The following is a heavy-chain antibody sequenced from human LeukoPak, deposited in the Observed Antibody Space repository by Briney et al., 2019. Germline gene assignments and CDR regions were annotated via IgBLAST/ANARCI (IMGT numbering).Heavy chain of an antibody. CDR3: ARGHYDVLAASYKWTPHY. D-gene: IGHD3-9*01. V-gene: IGHV3-48*03. Sequence: GGSLTLSCAASGFTFSSFAMHWVSQAPGKGLEWVSYISSSGSTIYYADSVKGRFTISRDNAKNSLYLQMNSLRAEDTAVYYCARGHYDVLAASYKWTPHYWGQGTLVTVSS. CDR1: GFTFSSFA. CDR2: ISSSGSTI. J-gene: IGHJ4*02.